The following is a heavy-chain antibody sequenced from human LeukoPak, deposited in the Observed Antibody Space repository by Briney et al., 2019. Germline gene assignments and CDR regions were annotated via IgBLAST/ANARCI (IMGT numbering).Heavy chain of an antibody. CDR3: VRGRYNYGYIFDY. V-gene: IGHV3-30*02. J-gene: IGHJ4*02. Sequence: PGGSLRLSCAASGFTFISYGMYWVRQAPGKGLESVAFIRYDGSNKYYADSVKGRFTVSRDNARNSVYLQMNSLRVEDTAVYYCVRGRYNYGYIFDYWGQGTLVTVSS. D-gene: IGHD5-18*01. CDR1: GFTFISYG. CDR2: IRYDGSNK.